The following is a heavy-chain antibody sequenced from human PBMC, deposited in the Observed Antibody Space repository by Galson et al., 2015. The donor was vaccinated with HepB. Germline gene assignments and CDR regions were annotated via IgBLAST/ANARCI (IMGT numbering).Heavy chain of an antibody. CDR1: TFIFSTYS. D-gene: IGHD3-3*01. V-gene: IGHV3-53*01. CDR3: ASTSGANYLNGYYTLDY. CDR2: IYSGENT. Sequence: SLRLSCAASTFIFSTYSMNWVRQAPGKGLEWVSVIYSGENTYYADSVKGRFTISRDNSKNTLYLQTNSLRVEDTAVYYCASTSGANYLNGYYTLDYWGQGTPVTVSS. J-gene: IGHJ4*02.